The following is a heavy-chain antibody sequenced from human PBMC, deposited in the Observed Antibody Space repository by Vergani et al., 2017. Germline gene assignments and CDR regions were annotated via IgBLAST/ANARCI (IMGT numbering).Heavy chain of an antibody. CDR1: GSSISSGYY. Sequence: QVQLQESGPGLVKPSETLSLTCTVSGSSISSGYYWGWIRQPPGKGLEWIGYIYYSGSTNYNPSLKSRVTISVDTSKNQFSLKLSSVTAADTAVYYCARSRMGAGMDVWGQGTTVTVSS. CDR3: ARSRMGAGMDV. CDR2: IYYSGST. J-gene: IGHJ6*02. V-gene: IGHV4-61*01. D-gene: IGHD3-16*01.